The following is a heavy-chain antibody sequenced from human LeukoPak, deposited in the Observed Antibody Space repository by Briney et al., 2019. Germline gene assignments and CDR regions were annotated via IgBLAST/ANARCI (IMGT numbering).Heavy chain of an antibody. V-gene: IGHV4-39*01. Sequence: SETLSLTCTVSGGSISSSDYYWGWVRQPPGKGLEWLGSFYYTGSTYSSPSLKSRVTVSGDTSQNQFSLKLSSVTAADTAVYYCARQGGSWHGSGSYYPGDDYWGQGTLVTVSS. J-gene: IGHJ4*02. CDR3: ARQGGSWHGSGSYYPGDDY. CDR2: FYYTGST. D-gene: IGHD3-10*01. CDR1: GGSISSSDYY.